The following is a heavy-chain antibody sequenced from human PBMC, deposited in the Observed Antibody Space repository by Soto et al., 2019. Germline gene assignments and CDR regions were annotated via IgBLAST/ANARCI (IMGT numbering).Heavy chain of an antibody. Sequence: QVQLVESGGGVVQPGRSLRLSCAASGFTFSSYAMHWVRQAPGKGLEWVAVISYDGSNKYYADSVKGRFTISRDNSKNTLYLQMNSLRAEDTAVYYCARGQLDSSGYLDYWGQGTLVTVSS. CDR2: ISYDGSNK. J-gene: IGHJ4*02. CDR3: ARGQLDSSGYLDY. V-gene: IGHV3-30-3*01. CDR1: GFTFSSYA. D-gene: IGHD3-22*01.